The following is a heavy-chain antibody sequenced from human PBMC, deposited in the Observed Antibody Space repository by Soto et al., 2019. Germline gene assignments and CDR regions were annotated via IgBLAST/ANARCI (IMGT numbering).Heavy chain of an antibody. J-gene: IGHJ4*02. Sequence: TGLEWVAFISHDGSNQYYADSMKGRFTISRDNSKNTLYLQMNSLRPDDTAVEEGATDANEYLWEYDVDGWVQGT. CDR2: ISHDGSNQ. V-gene: IGHV3-30*03. D-gene: IGHD3-16*01. CDR3: ATDANEYLWEYDVDG.